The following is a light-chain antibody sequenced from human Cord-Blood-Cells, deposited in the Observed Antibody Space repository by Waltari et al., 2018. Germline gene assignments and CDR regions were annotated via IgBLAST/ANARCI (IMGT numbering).Light chain of an antibody. V-gene: IGKV1-13*02. CDR3: QQFNSYPIT. CDR1: QGISSA. CDR2: DAS. Sequence: AIQLTQSPSSLSASVGDRVTITCRASQGISSALAWYQQKPGKAPKLLFYDASSFESGVPSRFSGSGSGTDFTLTISRLQPEDFATYYCQQFNSYPITFGQGTRLEIK. J-gene: IGKJ5*01.